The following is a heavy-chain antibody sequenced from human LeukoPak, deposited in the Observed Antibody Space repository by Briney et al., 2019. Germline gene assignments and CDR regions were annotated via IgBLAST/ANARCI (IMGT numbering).Heavy chain of an antibody. D-gene: IGHD3-22*01. J-gene: IGHJ4*02. CDR1: GFTFSSYA. Sequence: PGGSLRLSCAASGFTFSSYAMSWVRQAPGKGLEWVSAISGSGGSTYYADSVKGRFTISRDNSKNTLFLQMNGLRADDTAVYYCARKTDSSGSGDYWGQGTLVTVSS. CDR3: ARKTDSSGSGDY. V-gene: IGHV3-23*01. CDR2: ISGSGGST.